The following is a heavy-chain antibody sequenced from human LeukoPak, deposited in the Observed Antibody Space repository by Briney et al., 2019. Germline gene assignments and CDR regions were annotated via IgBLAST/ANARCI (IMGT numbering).Heavy chain of an antibody. CDR3: ARATPRDYFDN. V-gene: IGHV3-30*04. CDR1: GFTFSSNA. CDR2: ISYDGRNK. Sequence: GRSLRLSCAASGFTFSSNAMHWVRQAPGKGLEWVAVISYDGRNKYYADSVKGRFTISRDNSKNTLYLQMNTLRPEDTGVYSCARATPRDYFDNWGQGTLVTVSS. D-gene: IGHD3-10*01. J-gene: IGHJ4*02.